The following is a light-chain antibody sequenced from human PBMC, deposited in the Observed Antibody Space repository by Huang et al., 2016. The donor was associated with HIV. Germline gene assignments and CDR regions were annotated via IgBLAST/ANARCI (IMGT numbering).Light chain of an antibody. CDR1: QSVSSN. CDR2: GAS. CDR3: QQYNNWPRT. J-gene: IGKJ1*01. V-gene: IGKV3-15*01. Sequence: EIVMTQSPATLSVSPGERATLSCRASQSVSSNLAWYQQKPGQAPRLLIYGASTRATGIPARFRGSGSGTEFTLTISSLQSEDFAVYYCQQYNNWPRTFGQGIKVEIK.